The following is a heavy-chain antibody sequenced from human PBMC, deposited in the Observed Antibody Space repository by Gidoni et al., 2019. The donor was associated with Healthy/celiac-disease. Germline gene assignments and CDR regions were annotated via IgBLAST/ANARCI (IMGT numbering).Heavy chain of an antibody. J-gene: IGHJ6*02. V-gene: IGHV3-48*01. CDR1: GFTFSSYS. CDR2: ISSSSSTI. CDR3: ARVRDYYYYGMDV. Sequence: EVQLVESGGGLVQPGGSLRLSCEASGFTFSSYSMNWVRQAPGKGLEWVSYISSSSSTIYYADSVKGRFTISRDNAKNSLYLQMNSLRAEDTAVYYCARVRDYYYYGMDVWGQGTTVTVSS.